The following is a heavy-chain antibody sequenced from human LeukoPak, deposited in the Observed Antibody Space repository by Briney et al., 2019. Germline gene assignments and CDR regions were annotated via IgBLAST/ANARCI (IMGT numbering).Heavy chain of an antibody. J-gene: IGHJ6*02. V-gene: IGHV4-59*01. CDR1: GGSISSSY. CDR3: ASGGLQGAMDV. Sequence: SETLSLTCTVSGGSISSSYWSWIRQPPGKGLEWIGYIYYSGSTNYNPSVKSRVTISVDTSKNQFSLKLNSVTAADTAVYYCASGGLQGAMDVWGQGTTVTVSS. CDR2: IYYSGST.